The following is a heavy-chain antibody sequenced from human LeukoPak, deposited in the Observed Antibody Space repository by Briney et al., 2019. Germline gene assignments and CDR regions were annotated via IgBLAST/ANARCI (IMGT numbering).Heavy chain of an antibody. J-gene: IGHJ6*03. CDR2: IYSSGST. CDR1: GGSISSNTYC. D-gene: IGHD3-3*01. CDR3: ARGYYDFWSGYYVYMDV. V-gene: IGHV4-39*07. Sequence: SETLSLTCTISGGSISSNTYCWGWIRRPPGKGLEWIASIYSSGSTFYNPSLKSRVTISVDTSKNQFSLKLSSVTAADTAVYYCARGYYDFWSGYYVYMDVWGKGTTVTVSS.